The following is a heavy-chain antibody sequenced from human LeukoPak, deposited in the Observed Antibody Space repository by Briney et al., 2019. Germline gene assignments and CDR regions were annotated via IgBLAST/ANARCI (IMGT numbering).Heavy chain of an antibody. CDR1: GFIFSDYY. Sequence: GGSLRLSCAASGFIFSDYYMSWIRQAPGKGLEWASYISSSGSAIYYADSVKGRFTISRDNAKNSLYLQLHSLRVEDTAVYFCAREVRVWNSGSDYYYYMDVWGKGTTVTVSS. CDR2: ISSSGSAI. CDR3: AREVRVWNSGSDYYYYMDV. D-gene: IGHD1-7*01. J-gene: IGHJ6*03. V-gene: IGHV3-11*01.